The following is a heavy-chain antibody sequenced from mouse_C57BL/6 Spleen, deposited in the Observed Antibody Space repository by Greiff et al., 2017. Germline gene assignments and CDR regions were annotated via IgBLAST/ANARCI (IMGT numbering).Heavy chain of an antibody. Sequence: QVQLQQSGAELARPGASVKLSCKASGYTFTSYGISWVKQRTGQGLEWIGEIYPRSGNTYYNEKFKGKATLTPDKSSSTAYMELRSLTSEDSAVYFCARREFITTEGAYWGQGTLVTVSA. V-gene: IGHV1-81*01. CDR1: GYTFTSYG. CDR2: IYPRSGNT. CDR3: ARREFITTEGAY. D-gene: IGHD1-1*01. J-gene: IGHJ3*01.